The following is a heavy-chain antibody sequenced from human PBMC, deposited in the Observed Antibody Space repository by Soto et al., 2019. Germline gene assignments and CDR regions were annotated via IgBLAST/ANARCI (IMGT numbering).Heavy chain of an antibody. CDR1: NGSLSNSY. D-gene: IGHD6-13*01. J-gene: IGHJ5*02. CDR2: IYTSGST. CDR3: ATSSHKENWFDP. V-gene: IGHV4-4*07. Sequence: QVQLQESGPGLVKPSETLSLSCIVSNGSLSNSYWNWIRQPAGKRLEWIGRIYTSGSTTYNPSLRSRVTMSVDTSKNQFSLKLNSVTAADTAVYYCATSSHKENWFDPWGQGTLVTVSS.